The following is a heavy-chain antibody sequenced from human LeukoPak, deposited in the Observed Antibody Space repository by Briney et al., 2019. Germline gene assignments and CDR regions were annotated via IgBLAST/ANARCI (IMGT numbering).Heavy chain of an antibody. CDR3: ATVQWLGRMDY. CDR1: GFTFSSYA. J-gene: IGHJ4*02. V-gene: IGHV3-30*04. Sequence: PGGSLRLSCAASGFTFSSYAMHWVRQAPGKGLEWVAVISYDGSNKYYADSVKGRFTISRDNSKNTLYLQMNSLRAEDTAVYYCATVQWLGRMDYWGQGTLVTVSS. D-gene: IGHD6-19*01. CDR2: ISYDGSNK.